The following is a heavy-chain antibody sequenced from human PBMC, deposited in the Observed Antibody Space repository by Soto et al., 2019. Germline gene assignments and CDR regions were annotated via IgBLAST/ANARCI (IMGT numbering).Heavy chain of an antibody. J-gene: IGHJ4*02. D-gene: IGHD5-18*01. V-gene: IGHV4-30-2*01. CDR1: GGSISSGGYS. CDR3: ARGGYSYGPFDY. Sequence: SETLSLTCAVSGGSISSGGYSWSWIRQPPGKGLEWIGYIYHSGSTYYNPSLKSRVTISVDRSKNQFSLKLSSVTAADTAVYYCARGGYSYGPFDYWGQGTLVTISS. CDR2: IYHSGST.